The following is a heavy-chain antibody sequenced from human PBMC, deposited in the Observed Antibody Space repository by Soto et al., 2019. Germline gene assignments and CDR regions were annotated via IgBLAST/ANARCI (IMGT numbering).Heavy chain of an antibody. D-gene: IGHD3-22*01. V-gene: IGHV4-31*02. Sequence: YWIGWIRQHPGKGLECIGYIYYSGSTYYNPSLKSRVTISVDTSKNQFSLKLSSVTAADTAVYYCARVFYYDSSGYYTRESDAFDSWGQGTMVTVSS. CDR2: IYYSGST. CDR1: Y. J-gene: IGHJ3*02. CDR3: ARVFYYDSSGYYTRESDAFDS.